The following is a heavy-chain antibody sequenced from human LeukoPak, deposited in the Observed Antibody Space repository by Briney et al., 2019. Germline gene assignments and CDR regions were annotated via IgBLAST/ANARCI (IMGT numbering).Heavy chain of an antibody. CDR1: GGSISSYY. CDR2: IYYSGST. Sequence: PSETLSLTCTVSGGSISSYYWSWIRQPPGKGLEWIGYIYYSGSTNYNPSLKSRVTISVDTSKNQFSLKLSSVTAADTAVYYCARAVNVGATDYWGQGTLVTVSS. J-gene: IGHJ4*02. D-gene: IGHD1-26*01. CDR3: ARAVNVGATDY. V-gene: IGHV4-59*12.